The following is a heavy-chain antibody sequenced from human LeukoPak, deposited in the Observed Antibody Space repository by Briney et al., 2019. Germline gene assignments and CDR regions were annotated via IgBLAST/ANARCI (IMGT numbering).Heavy chain of an antibody. J-gene: IGHJ4*02. CDR3: AREGSMTARPFVSIDY. Sequence: SETLSLTCTVSGDSISTYYWSWIRQPAGKGLEWIGRIHTSGNTDYNPSLKGRVTMSVDTSKNQFSLKLSSVTAADTAVYYCAREGSMTARPFVSIDYWGQGTLVTISS. V-gene: IGHV4-4*07. CDR1: GDSISTYY. CDR2: IHTSGNT. D-gene: IGHD6-6*01.